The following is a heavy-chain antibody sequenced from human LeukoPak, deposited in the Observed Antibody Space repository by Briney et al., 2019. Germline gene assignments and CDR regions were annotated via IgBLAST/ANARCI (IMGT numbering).Heavy chain of an antibody. CDR1: GYTFTGYY. Sequence: GASVKVSCKASGYTFTGYYMHWVRQAPGQGLEWMGWINPNSGGTNYAQKFQGRVTMTRDTSISTAYMELSRLRPDDTAVYYCARDSLGYCSGGSCYSTWFDPWGQGTLVTVSS. CDR2: INPNSGGT. D-gene: IGHD2-15*01. V-gene: IGHV1-2*02. J-gene: IGHJ5*02. CDR3: ARDSLGYCSGGSCYSTWFDP.